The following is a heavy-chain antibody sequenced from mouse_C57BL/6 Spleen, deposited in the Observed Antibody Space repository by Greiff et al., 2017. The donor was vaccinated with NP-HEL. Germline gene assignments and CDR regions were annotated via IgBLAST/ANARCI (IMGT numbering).Heavy chain of an antibody. CDR1: GYSFTGYF. Sequence: VQLQQSGPELVKPGDSVKISCKASGYSFTGYFMYWVMQSHGKSLEWIGRINPYNGDTFYNQKFKGKATLTVDKSSSTAHMELRSLTSEDSAVYYCARGDAYWYFDVWGTGTTVTVSS. CDR3: ARGDAYWYFDV. D-gene: IGHD2-13*01. V-gene: IGHV1-20*01. J-gene: IGHJ1*03. CDR2: INPYNGDT.